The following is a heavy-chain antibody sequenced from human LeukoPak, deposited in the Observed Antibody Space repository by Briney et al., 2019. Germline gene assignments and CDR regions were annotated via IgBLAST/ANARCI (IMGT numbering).Heavy chain of an antibody. V-gene: IGHV3-48*04. CDR3: ARGYSMIAEYFQH. J-gene: IGHJ1*01. CDR2: ISSSSSTI. D-gene: IGHD3-22*01. Sequence: GGSLRLSCAASGFTFSSYSMNWVRQAPGKGLEWVSYISSSSSTIYYADSVKGRFTISRDNAKNSLYLQMNSLRAEDTAVYYCARGYSMIAEYFQHWGQGTLVTVSS. CDR1: GFTFSSYS.